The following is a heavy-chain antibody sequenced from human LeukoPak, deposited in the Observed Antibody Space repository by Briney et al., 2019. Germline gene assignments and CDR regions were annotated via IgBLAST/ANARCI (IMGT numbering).Heavy chain of an antibody. CDR1: GGSISSSSYY. Sequence: SETLSLTCTVSGGSISSSSYYWGWIRQPPGKGLEWIGSIYYSGSTYYNPSLKSRVTISVDTSKNHFSLKMSSVTAADTAVYYCARSSGTGTFSYWGQGTLVTVSS. CDR3: ARSSGTGTFSY. V-gene: IGHV4-39*02. J-gene: IGHJ4*02. CDR2: IYYSGST. D-gene: IGHD6-25*01.